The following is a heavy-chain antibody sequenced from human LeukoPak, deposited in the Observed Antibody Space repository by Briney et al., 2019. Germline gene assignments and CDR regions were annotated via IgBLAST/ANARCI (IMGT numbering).Heavy chain of an antibody. D-gene: IGHD2-15*01. CDR3: VRALGYCSGGSCYSFYYYYGMDV. CDR2: ISYDGSNK. V-gene: IGHV3-30*04. CDR1: GFTFSSYA. J-gene: IGHJ6*04. Sequence: GGSLRLSCAASGFTFSSYAMHWVRQAPGKGLEWVAVISYDGSNKYYADSVKGRFTISRDNSKNTLYLQMNSLRAEDTAVYYCVRALGYCSGGSCYSFYYYYGMDVWGKGTTVTVSS.